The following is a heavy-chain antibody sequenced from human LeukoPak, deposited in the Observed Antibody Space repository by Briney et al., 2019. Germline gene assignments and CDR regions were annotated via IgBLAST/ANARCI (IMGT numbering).Heavy chain of an antibody. CDR2: IGGRDTRI. Sequence: GGSLRLSCVGSGFTFSSHDMIWVRQAPGKGLEWVSDIGGRDTRINYADSVKGRFTISRDNSKNTVYLQMSSLRVEDTAIYYCAREGQYCSSSACQFDYWGQGTLVTVSS. D-gene: IGHD2-2*01. CDR1: GFTFSSHD. J-gene: IGHJ4*02. CDR3: AREGQYCSSSACQFDY. V-gene: IGHV3-23*01.